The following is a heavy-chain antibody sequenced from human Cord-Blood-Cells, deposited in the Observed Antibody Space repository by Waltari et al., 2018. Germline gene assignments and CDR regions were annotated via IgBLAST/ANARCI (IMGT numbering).Heavy chain of an antibody. J-gene: IGHJ1*01. D-gene: IGHD1-26*01. CDR2: INAGNGNT. CDR3: ARAKSGSYFYFQH. V-gene: IGHV1-3*01. CDR1: GYTFTTYA. Sequence: QVPLVQSGAEVKKPGASVKVSCKASGYTFTTYAMHWVRQAPGQRLEWMGWINAGNGNTKYSQKFQGRVTITRDTSASTAYMELSSLRSEDTAVYYCARAKSGSYFYFQHWGQGTLVTVSS.